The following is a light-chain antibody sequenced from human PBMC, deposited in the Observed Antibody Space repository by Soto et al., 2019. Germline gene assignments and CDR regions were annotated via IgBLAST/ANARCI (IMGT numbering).Light chain of an antibody. V-gene: IGKV1-5*03. CDR1: QTISSW. Sequence: DIQMTQSPSTLSGSVGDRVTITCRASQTISSWLAWYQQKPGKAPKLLIYKASTLKSGVPSRFSDSGSGTEFTLTISSLQPDDIATYYCQHYNSYSEAFGQGTKVDIK. J-gene: IGKJ1*01. CDR2: KAS. CDR3: QHYNSYSEA.